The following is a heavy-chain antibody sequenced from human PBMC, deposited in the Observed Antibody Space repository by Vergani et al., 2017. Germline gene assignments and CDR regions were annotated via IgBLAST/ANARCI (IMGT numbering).Heavy chain of an antibody. Sequence: QVQLQESGPGLVNPSQPLSLTCTVSGGSINSHNYYWSWIRQPAGKGLKWIGRIHTSGSTNYNPSLKSRVTMSEDTSKNQFSLNLTSVTAADTAVYFCARGSSIGGSCYKPRFDYWGQGILVTVSS. J-gene: IGHJ4*02. CDR2: IHTSGST. V-gene: IGHV4-61*02. CDR1: GGSINSHNYY. D-gene: IGHD2-15*01. CDR3: ARGSSIGGSCYKPRFDY.